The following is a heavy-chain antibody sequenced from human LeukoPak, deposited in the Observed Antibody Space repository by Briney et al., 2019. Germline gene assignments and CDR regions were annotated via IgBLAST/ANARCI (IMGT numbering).Heavy chain of an antibody. Sequence: ALVRVSCKASGYTFTGYYMHWVRQAPGQGLEWMGWINPNSGGTNYAQKFQGRVTMTRDTSISTAYMELSRLRAEDTAVYYCARDKSVTSGWSPLDYWGQGTLVTVSS. CDR1: GYTFTGYY. D-gene: IGHD6-19*01. J-gene: IGHJ4*02. CDR3: ARDKSVTSGWSPLDY. V-gene: IGHV1-2*02. CDR2: INPNSGGT.